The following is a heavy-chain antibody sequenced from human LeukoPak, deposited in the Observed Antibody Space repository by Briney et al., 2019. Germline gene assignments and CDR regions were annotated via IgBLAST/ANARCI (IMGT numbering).Heavy chain of an antibody. J-gene: IGHJ2*01. CDR3: ATELPNVYSSGSYWYFDL. CDR1: GGTFSSYA. CDR2: FDPEDGET. D-gene: IGHD3-22*01. V-gene: IGHV1-24*01. Sequence: ASVKVSCKASGGTFSSYAISWVRQAPGQGLEWMGGFDPEDGETIYAQKFQGRVTMTEDTSTDTAYMELSSLRSEDTAVYYCATELPNVYSSGSYWYFDLWGRGTLVTVSS.